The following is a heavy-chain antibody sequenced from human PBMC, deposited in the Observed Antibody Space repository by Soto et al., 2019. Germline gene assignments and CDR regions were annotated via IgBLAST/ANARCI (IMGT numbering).Heavy chain of an antibody. Sequence: QVQLQESGPGLVKPSGTLSLTCAVSRGSVSSSKWWIWVRQSPGRGLEWIGEIYHSGRTNYNPSLKSRVTMSVDKSKNHFYLKLTSVTAADTAVYYCARANGDNDYYFDYWGQGNLVTVSS. V-gene: IGHV4-4*02. J-gene: IGHJ4*02. D-gene: IGHD3-16*01. CDR1: RGSVSSSKW. CDR2: IYHSGRT. CDR3: ARANGDNDYYFDY.